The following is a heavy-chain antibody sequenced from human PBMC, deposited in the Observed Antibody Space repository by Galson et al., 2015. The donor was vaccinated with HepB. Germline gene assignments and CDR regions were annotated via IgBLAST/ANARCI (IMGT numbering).Heavy chain of an antibody. CDR1: GFTFSSYA. J-gene: IGHJ5*02. D-gene: IGHD1-14*01. V-gene: IGHV3-30-3*02. CDR3: AKKGKREPLPSFDP. Sequence: SLRLSCAASGFTFSSYAMHWVRQAPGKGLEWVAVISYDGSNKYYADSVKGRFAISRDNSKNTLYLQMNSLRAEDTAVYYCAKKGKREPLPSFDPWGQGTLVTVSS. CDR2: ISYDGSNK.